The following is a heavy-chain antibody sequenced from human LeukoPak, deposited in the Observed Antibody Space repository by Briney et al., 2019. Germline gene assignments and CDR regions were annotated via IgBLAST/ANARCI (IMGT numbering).Heavy chain of an antibody. Sequence: ASVKVSCKASGYTFTSYGISWVRQAPGQGLEWMGWINPNSGGTNYAQKFQGRVTMTRDTSISTAYMELSRLRSDDTAVYYCARLESGYDSGYYYYYMDVWGKGTTVTVSS. CDR1: GYTFTSYG. V-gene: IGHV1-2*02. D-gene: IGHD5-12*01. CDR3: ARLESGYDSGYYYYYMDV. CDR2: INPNSGGT. J-gene: IGHJ6*03.